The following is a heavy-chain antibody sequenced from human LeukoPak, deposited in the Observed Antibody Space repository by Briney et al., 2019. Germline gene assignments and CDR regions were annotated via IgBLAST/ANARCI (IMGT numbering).Heavy chain of an antibody. CDR2: ISAYNGNT. D-gene: IGHD6-13*01. J-gene: IGHJ4*02. Sequence: GASVKVSCKASGYTFTSYGISWVRQAPGQGLEWMGWISAYNGNTNYAQKLQGRVTMTTDTSTSTAYMELRSLRSDDTAVYYCARDLDATAAAGTCGYWGQGTLVTVSS. V-gene: IGHV1-18*01. CDR3: ARDLDATAAAGTCGY. CDR1: GYTFTSYG.